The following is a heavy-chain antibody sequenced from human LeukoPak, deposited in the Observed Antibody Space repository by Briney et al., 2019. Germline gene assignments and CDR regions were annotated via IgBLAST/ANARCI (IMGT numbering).Heavy chain of an antibody. CDR3: ASALGCSSTSCYYAFDI. Sequence: PGGSLRLSCAASGFSFSTYSMNWVRQAPGKGLEWVSSISSRSDYIYYADSVKGRFTISRDNSKNSLYLQMNSLRAEDTALYYCASALGCSSTSCYYAFDIWGQGTMVTVSS. J-gene: IGHJ3*02. CDR1: GFSFSTYS. V-gene: IGHV3-21*04. D-gene: IGHD2-2*01. CDR2: ISSRSDYI.